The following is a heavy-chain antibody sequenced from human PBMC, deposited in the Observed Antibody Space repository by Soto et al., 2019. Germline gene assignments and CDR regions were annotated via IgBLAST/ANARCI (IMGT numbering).Heavy chain of an antibody. CDR3: ARAKYDILTGYYLNWFDP. CDR2: IYYSGST. V-gene: IGHV4-31*03. D-gene: IGHD3-9*01. Sequence: SETLSLTCTVSGGSISSGGYYWSWIRQHPGKGLEWIGYIYYSGSTYYNPSLKSRVTISVDTSKNQFSLKLSSVTAADTAVYYCARAKYDILTGYYLNWFDPWGQGTLVTVSS. CDR1: GGSISSGGYY. J-gene: IGHJ5*02.